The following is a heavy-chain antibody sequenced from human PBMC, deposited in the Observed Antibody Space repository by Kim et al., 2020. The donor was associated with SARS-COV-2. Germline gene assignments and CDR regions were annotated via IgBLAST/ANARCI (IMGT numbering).Heavy chain of an antibody. CDR2: INPSGGST. Sequence: ASVKVSCKASGYTFTSYYMHWVRQAPGQGLEWMGIINPSGGSTSYAQKFQGRVTMTRDTSTSTVYMELSSLRSEDTAVYYCARDFSGALIDYYYYGMDVWGQGTTVTVSS. CDR3: ARDFSGALIDYYYYGMDV. J-gene: IGHJ6*02. CDR1: GYTFTSYY. V-gene: IGHV1-46*01. D-gene: IGHD2-15*01.